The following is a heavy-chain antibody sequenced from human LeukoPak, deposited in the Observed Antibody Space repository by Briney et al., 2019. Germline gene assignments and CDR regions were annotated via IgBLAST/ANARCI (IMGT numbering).Heavy chain of an antibody. V-gene: IGHV4-34*01. CDR2: INYSGST. J-gene: IGHJ4*02. CDR3: ARGVCSGGSCYSEWNY. CDR1: GGSFSGYY. Sequence: SETLSLTCAVYGGSFSGYYWSWLRQPPGKGLEWVGEINYSGSTNYNPSLKRRVTISVDTSKNQFSLKLSSVTAADTAVYYCARGVCSGGSCYSEWNYWGQGTLVTVSS. D-gene: IGHD2-15*01.